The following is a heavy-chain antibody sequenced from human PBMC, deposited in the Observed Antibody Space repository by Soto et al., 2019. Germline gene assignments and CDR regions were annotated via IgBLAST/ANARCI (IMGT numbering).Heavy chain of an antibody. V-gene: IGHV1-2*04. CDR3: ARELIGYYSDSSGFQMFDY. Sequence: ASVKVSCKASGYTFTGYYMHWVRQAPGQGLEWMGWINPNSGGTNYAQKFQGWVTMTRDTSISTAYMELSRLRSDDTAVYYCARELIGYYSDSSGFQMFDYCVPGTLVTVSA. CDR1: GYTFTGYY. J-gene: IGHJ4*02. D-gene: IGHD3-22*01. CDR2: INPNSGGT.